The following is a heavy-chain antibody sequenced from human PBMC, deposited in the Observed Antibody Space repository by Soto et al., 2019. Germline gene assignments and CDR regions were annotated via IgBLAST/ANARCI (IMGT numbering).Heavy chain of an antibody. D-gene: IGHD7-27*01. CDR1: GYSFTSYW. Sequence: ESLKISCKGSGYSFTSYWIGWVRQMPGKGLEWRGIIYPGDSDTRYSPSFQGQVTIPPDKSIITAYLQWSSLKASDTAMYYCARRGTELGIPFFDYWGQGTLVTVSS. J-gene: IGHJ4*02. CDR3: ARRGTELGIPFFDY. CDR2: IYPGDSDT. V-gene: IGHV5-51*01.